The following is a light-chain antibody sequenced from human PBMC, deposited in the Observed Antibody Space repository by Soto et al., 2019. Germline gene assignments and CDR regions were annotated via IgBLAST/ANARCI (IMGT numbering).Light chain of an antibody. Sequence: QSALTQPASVSGSPGQWITISCTGISSDGDDYKDVSWYQQHPGKAPKLMIYEVTYRPSGVSNRFSGSKSGNTASLTISGLQAEDEADYYCSSYTSTSTVFGTGTKLTVL. CDR3: SSYTSTSTV. J-gene: IGLJ1*01. CDR1: SSDGDDYKD. V-gene: IGLV2-14*01. CDR2: EVT.